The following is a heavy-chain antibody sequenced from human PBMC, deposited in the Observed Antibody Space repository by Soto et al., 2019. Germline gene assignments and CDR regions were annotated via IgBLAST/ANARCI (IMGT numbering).Heavy chain of an antibody. D-gene: IGHD3-22*01. J-gene: IGHJ3*02. V-gene: IGHV4-39*02. CDR2: IFIGGNT. CDR3: ARDRYYDGSGHEGAFDI. Sequence: PSETLSLTCSVSGGSISSSTYYWGWMRQPPGKGLEWIASIFIGGNTYYNPYLKSRVSTSVDTSKNQFSLKLSSVTAADTSVYYCARDRYYDGSGHEGAFDIWGQGTMVTVSS. CDR1: GGSISSSTYY.